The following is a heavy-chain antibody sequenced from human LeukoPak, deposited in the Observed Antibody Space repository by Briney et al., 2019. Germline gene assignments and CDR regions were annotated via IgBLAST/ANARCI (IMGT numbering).Heavy chain of an antibody. CDR1: GYTFSGSH. Sequence: ASAKVSCKASGYTFSGSHIHWVRQAPGQGLEWMGRINPNSGDTNSPQKFQGRVTMTRDTSITTAYMELTSLTSDDTAVYFCARSAGHCNNGVCFTDYYMDVWGKGTTVTVSS. CDR2: INPNSGDT. V-gene: IGHV1-2*06. D-gene: IGHD2-8*01. J-gene: IGHJ6*03. CDR3: ARSAGHCNNGVCFTDYYMDV.